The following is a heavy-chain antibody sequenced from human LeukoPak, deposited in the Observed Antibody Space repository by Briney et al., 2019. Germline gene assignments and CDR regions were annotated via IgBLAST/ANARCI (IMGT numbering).Heavy chain of an antibody. CDR2: ISYDGNNK. CDR1: GFTFSTYG. V-gene: IGHV3-30*18. D-gene: IGHD3-16*01. Sequence: GRSLRLSCAASGFTFSTYGMHWVRQAPGKGLEWVAGISYDGNNKYYADSVKGRFTISRDNSKNTLYLQLNSLRAEDTAVYFCANGFGGGVARWGQGTLVTVSS. J-gene: IGHJ4*02. CDR3: ANGFGGGVAR.